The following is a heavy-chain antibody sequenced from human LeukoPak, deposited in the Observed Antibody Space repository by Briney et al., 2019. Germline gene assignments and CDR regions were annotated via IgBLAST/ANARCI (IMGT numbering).Heavy chain of an antibody. CDR1: GGSISSYY. J-gene: IGHJ5*02. V-gene: IGHV4-59*01. D-gene: IGHD3-10*01. Sequence: SETLSLTCTVSGGSISSYYWSWIRQPPGKGLEWIGYIYYSGSTNHNPSLKSRVTISVDTSKNQFSLKLSSVTAADTAVYYCARVSGFRWFDPWGQGTLVTVSS. CDR3: ARVSGFRWFDP. CDR2: IYYSGST.